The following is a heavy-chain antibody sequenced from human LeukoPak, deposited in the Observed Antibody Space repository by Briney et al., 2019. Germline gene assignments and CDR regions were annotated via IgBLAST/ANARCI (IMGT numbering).Heavy chain of an antibody. D-gene: IGHD3-10*01. CDR2: ITSSGSPI. J-gene: IGHJ3*02. CDR3: ARLPSLTMVRGVIMGAFDI. Sequence: GGSLRLSCAASGFSFSSYEMNWVRQAPGKGLEWISYITSSGSPIYYADSVKGRFTISRDNAKNSLYLQMNSLRAEDTAVYYCARLPSLTMVRGVIMGAFDIWGQGTMVTVSS. V-gene: IGHV3-48*03. CDR1: GFSFSSYE.